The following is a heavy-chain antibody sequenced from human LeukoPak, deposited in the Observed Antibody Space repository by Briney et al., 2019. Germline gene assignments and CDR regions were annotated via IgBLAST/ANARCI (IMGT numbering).Heavy chain of an antibody. CDR3: ARVHVDIVVVPAARFTYYYYMDV. J-gene: IGHJ6*03. Sequence: PGRSLRLSCAASGFTFSSYWMSWVRQAPGKGLEWVANIKQDGSEKYYVDSVKGRFTISRDNAKNSLYLQMNILRAEDTAVYYCARVHVDIVVVPAARFTYYYYMDVWGKGTTVTISS. V-gene: IGHV3-7*01. CDR2: IKQDGSEK. CDR1: GFTFSSYW. D-gene: IGHD2-2*01.